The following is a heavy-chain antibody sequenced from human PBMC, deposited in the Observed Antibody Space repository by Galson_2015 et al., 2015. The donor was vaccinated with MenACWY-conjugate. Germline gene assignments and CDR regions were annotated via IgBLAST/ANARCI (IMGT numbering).Heavy chain of an antibody. CDR2: IKSQTDGGKT. CDR1: ASTSSNAY. V-gene: IGHV3-15*01. J-gene: IGHJ6*03. CDR3: TTHKPDSWGGLLFHFYMDV. Sequence: SLRLSCAGSASTSSNAYMSWVRQAPGKGLEWVGRIKSQTDGGKTDYAAPVKGRFTISRDDSKNTLYLQMNSLKIEDTAVYYCTTHKPDSWGGLLFHFYMDVWGKGTTVTVS. D-gene: IGHD2-21*01.